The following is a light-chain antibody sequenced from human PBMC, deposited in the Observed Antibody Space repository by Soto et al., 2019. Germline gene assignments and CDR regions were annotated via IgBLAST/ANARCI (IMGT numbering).Light chain of an antibody. CDR3: QQYDSSTMYP. Sequence: DLQMTQSPPSLSASVGDRVTITCQASQDISNSLNWYQQKPGKAPKLLIYHASNLETGVPSRFSGSGVGTDFSFTISSLQPEDTATYYCQQYDSSTMYPFGQGTKLEIK. CDR1: QDISNS. V-gene: IGKV1-33*01. CDR2: HAS. J-gene: IGKJ2*01.